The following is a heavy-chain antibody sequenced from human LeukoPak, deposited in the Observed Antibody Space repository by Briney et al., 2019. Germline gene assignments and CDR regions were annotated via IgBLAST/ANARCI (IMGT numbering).Heavy chain of an antibody. V-gene: IGHV4-34*01. J-gene: IGHJ6*02. CDR2: INHSGST. CDR1: GGSFSGYY. D-gene: IGHD3-3*01. CDR3: VRTYYDFWSGYYYGMDV. Sequence: KSSETLSLTCAVYGGSFSGYYWSWIRQPPGKGLEWIGEINHSGSTNYNPSLKSRVTISVDTSKNQFSLKLSSVTAADTAVYYCVRTYYDFWSGYYYGMDVWGQGTTVTVSS.